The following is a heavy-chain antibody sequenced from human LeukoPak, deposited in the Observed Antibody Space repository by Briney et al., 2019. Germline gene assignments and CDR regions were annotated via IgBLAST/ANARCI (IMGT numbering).Heavy chain of an antibody. CDR3: ARPSYGDYDLGAFDI. CDR2: INPNSGGT. CDR1: GYTFTDYY. D-gene: IGHD4-17*01. Sequence: ASVKVSCKASGYTFTDYYMHWVRQAPGQGLEWMGWINPNSGGTNYAQKFQGRVTMTRDTSINTAYTELSRLRSDDTAVYYCARPSYGDYDLGAFDIWGQGTVVTVSS. J-gene: IGHJ3*02. V-gene: IGHV1-2*02.